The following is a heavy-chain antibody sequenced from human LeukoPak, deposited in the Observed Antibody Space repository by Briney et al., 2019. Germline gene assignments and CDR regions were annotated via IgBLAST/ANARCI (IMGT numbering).Heavy chain of an antibody. J-gene: IGHJ4*02. CDR1: GYTFTSYA. D-gene: IGHD6-13*01. Sequence: GASVKVCCKASGYTFTSYAMHRVRQAPGQRLEWMGWINAGNGNTKYSQKFQGRVTITRDTSASTAYMELSSLRSEDTAVYYCARDRGAAGPRWYFDYWGQGTLVTVSS. CDR3: ARDRGAAGPRWYFDY. CDR2: INAGNGNT. V-gene: IGHV1-3*01.